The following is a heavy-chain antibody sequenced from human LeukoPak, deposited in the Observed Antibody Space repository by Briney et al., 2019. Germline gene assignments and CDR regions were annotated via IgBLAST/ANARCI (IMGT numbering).Heavy chain of an antibody. CDR3: ARRAGAYTHPYDY. CDR2: IYSAGST. Sequence: GGSLRLSCAASGFTFSSYAMSWVRQAPGKGLGWVSFIYSAGSTHYSDSVKGRFTISIDNSKNTLYLQMNSLRAEDTAVYYCARRAGAYTHPYDYWGQGTLVTVS. D-gene: IGHD3-16*01. CDR1: GFTFSSYA. V-gene: IGHV3-53*01. J-gene: IGHJ4*02.